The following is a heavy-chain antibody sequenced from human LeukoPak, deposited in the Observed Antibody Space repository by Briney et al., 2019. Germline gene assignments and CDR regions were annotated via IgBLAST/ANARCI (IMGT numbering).Heavy chain of an antibody. D-gene: IGHD3-10*01. CDR3: ARRTTYYYGSGSSNGYYFDY. J-gene: IGHJ4*02. V-gene: IGHV1-3*01. CDR1: GYTFTSYA. CDR2: INAGNGNT. Sequence: ASVKVSCKASGYTFTSYAMHWVRQAPGQRLEWMGWINAGNGNTKYSQKFQGRVTITRDTSASTAYMELSSLRSEDTVVYYCARRTTYYYGSGSSNGYYFDYWGQGTLVTVSS.